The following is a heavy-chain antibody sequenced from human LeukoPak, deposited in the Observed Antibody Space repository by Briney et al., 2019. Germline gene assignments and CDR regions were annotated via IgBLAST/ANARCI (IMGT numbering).Heavy chain of an antibody. CDR3: TRDSPNEVMLWWSIDY. CDR2: INRDGTSI. J-gene: IGHJ4*02. V-gene: IGHV3-74*01. CDR1: GFTFSTYW. D-gene: IGHD2-21*01. Sequence: GGSLRLSCAASGFTFSTYWMHWVRQAPGKGLVWVSRINRDGTSITYADSVKGRFTISRDNAKNSLYLQMNSLKPEDTAVYYCTRDSPNEVMLWWSIDYWGQGTLVTVSS.